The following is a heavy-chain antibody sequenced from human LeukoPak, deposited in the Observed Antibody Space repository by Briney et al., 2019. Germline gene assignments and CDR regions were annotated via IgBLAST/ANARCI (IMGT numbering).Heavy chain of an antibody. J-gene: IGHJ2*01. D-gene: IGHD3-22*01. Sequence: SSETLSLTCTVSGGSISSYYWSWIRQPAGKGLEWIGRIYTSGSTNYTPSLKSRVTMSVDTSKNQFSLKLSSVTAADTAVYYCARDRDYYDSSGYYWYFDVWGRGTLVTVSS. CDR2: IYTSGST. CDR1: GGSISSYY. CDR3: ARDRDYYDSSGYYWYFDV. V-gene: IGHV4-4*07.